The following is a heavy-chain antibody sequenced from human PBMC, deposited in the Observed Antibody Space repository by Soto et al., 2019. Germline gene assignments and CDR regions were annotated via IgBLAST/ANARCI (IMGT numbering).Heavy chain of an antibody. V-gene: IGHV1-2*02. CDR3: ARVAFCTRTSCYTGYSWLDP. Sequence: EQLVQSGAEVRKPGASVKVSCQTSGYTFTAYYMHWVRQAPGQGLEWMGWFNPKSGDANFAQKFQGRVTMTGDTSISTAYMELGGLTAADTAVYYCARVAFCTRTSCYTGYSWLDPWGQGTLVTGSS. CDR1: GYTFTAYY. CDR2: FNPKSGDA. D-gene: IGHD2-2*02. J-gene: IGHJ5*02.